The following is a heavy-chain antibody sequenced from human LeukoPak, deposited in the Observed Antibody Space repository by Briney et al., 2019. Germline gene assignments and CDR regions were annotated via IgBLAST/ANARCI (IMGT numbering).Heavy chain of an antibody. V-gene: IGHV3-20*04. D-gene: IGHD3-22*01. Sequence: PGGSLRLSCAASGFTFDDYGMSWVRQAPGKGLDWVSGINWYGGSTGYADSVKGRFTISRDNAKNSLYLQMNSLSAEDTALYYCARDEGSSGNDYWGQGTLVTVSS. CDR2: INWYGGST. J-gene: IGHJ4*02. CDR1: GFTFDDYG. CDR3: ARDEGSSGNDY.